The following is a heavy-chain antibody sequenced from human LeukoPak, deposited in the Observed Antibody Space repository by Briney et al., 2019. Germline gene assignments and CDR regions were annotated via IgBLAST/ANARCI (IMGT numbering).Heavy chain of an antibody. J-gene: IGHJ5*02. D-gene: IGHD3-9*01. CDR2: IYYSGST. V-gene: IGHV4-39*07. CDR1: GGSISSSSYY. Sequence: SETLSLTCTVSGGSISSSSYYWGWIRQPPGKGLEWIGSIYYSGSTYYNPSLKSRVTISVDTSKNQFSLKLSSVTAADTAVYYCARVHFDWLLSNLGCWFDPWGQGTLVTVSS. CDR3: ARVHFDWLLSNLGCWFDP.